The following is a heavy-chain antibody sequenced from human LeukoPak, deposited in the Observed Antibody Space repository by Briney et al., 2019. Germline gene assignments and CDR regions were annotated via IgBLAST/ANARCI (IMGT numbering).Heavy chain of an antibody. D-gene: IGHD5-18*01. CDR2: IYSGGST. V-gene: IGHV3-53*01. CDR3: AKDQKRGYSYGYLFYYYYMDV. CDR1: GFTVSSNY. J-gene: IGHJ6*03. Sequence: GGSLRLSCAASGFTVSSNYMSWVRQAPGKGLEWVSVIYSGGSTYYADSVKGRFTISRDNSKNTLYLQMNSLRVEDTAVYYCAKDQKRGYSYGYLFYYYYMDVWGKGTTVTISS.